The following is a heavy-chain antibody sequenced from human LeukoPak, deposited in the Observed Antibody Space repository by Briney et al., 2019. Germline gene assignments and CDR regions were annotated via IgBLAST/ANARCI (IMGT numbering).Heavy chain of an antibody. V-gene: IGHV3-23*01. J-gene: IGHJ3*02. Sequence: GGSLRLSCAASGFTFSSYAMSWVRQAPGKGLEWVSAISGSGGSTYYADSVKGRFTISRDNSKNTLYLQMNSLRAEDTAVYYCAKGPLLVPAAPPAAFDIWGQGTMVTVSS. CDR3: AKGPLLVPAAPPAAFDI. CDR1: GFTFSSYA. D-gene: IGHD2-2*01. CDR2: ISGSGGST.